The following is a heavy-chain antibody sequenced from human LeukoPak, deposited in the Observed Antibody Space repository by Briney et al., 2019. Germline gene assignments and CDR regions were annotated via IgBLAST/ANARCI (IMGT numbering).Heavy chain of an antibody. V-gene: IGHV4-39*07. CDR3: ARGPPDCSSTSCYAFDAFDI. Sequence: SETLSLTYTVSGGSISITSYYWGWIRQPPGKGLEWIGSMYSSGSTYYNPSLKSRVTISVDTSKNQFSLKLSSVTAADTAVYYCARGPPDCSSTSCYAFDAFDIWGQGTMVTVSS. CDR2: MYSSGST. J-gene: IGHJ3*02. CDR1: GGSISITSYY. D-gene: IGHD2-2*01.